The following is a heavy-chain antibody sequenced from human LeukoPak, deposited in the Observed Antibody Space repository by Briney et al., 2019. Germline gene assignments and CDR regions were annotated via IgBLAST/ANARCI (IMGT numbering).Heavy chain of an antibody. J-gene: IGHJ5*02. D-gene: IGHD6-25*01. CDR1: GGTFSSYA. CDR3: ARDYIGGFRWFDP. CDR2: IIPIFGTA. Sequence: SVKVSCKASGGTFSSYAISWVRQAPGQGLEWMGGIIPIFGTANYAQKFQGRVTITADDSTSTAYMELSSLRSEDTAVYYCARDYIGGFRWFDPWGQGTLVTVSS. V-gene: IGHV1-69*13.